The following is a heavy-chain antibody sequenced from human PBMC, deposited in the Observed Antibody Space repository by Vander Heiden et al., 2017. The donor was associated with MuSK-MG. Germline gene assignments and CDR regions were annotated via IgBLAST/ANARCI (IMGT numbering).Heavy chain of an antibody. V-gene: IGHV1-2*02. Sequence: QVQLVQSGAEVKKPGASVRVSCKASGYTFTAYYLHWVRQAPGQGLEGMGWINPNTAATNYAQNFQGRVTMTRDTSISTVYMDLRSLTSDDTGVYYCARGEWRRWLNIAPGVAFDYWGQGILVTVSS. D-gene: IGHD5-12*01. J-gene: IGHJ4*02. CDR1: GYTFTAYY. CDR2: INPNTAAT. CDR3: ARGEWRRWLNIAPGVAFDY.